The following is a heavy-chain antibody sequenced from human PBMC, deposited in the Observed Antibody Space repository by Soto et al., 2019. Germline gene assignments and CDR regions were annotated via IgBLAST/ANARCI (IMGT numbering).Heavy chain of an antibody. D-gene: IGHD3-22*01. Sequence: SETLSLTCTFSGGSISRGGYYCSWIRQHPGKGLEWIGYIYYSGSTYYNPSLKSRVTISVDTSKNQFSLKLSSVTAADTAVYYCAGTSYYDSRGYSFEDWGQGTPVTVSS. CDR2: IYYSGST. J-gene: IGHJ4*02. V-gene: IGHV4-31*03. CDR1: GGSISRGGYY. CDR3: AGTSYYDSRGYSFED.